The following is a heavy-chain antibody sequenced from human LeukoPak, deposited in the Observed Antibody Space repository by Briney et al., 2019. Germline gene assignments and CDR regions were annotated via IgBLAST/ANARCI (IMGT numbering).Heavy chain of an antibody. V-gene: IGHV1-46*01. J-gene: IGHJ4*02. CDR3: ARESIAVAGFDY. Sequence: GASVKVSCKASGYTFTSYYMHWVRQAPGQGPEWMGIINPSGGSTSYAQKFQGRVTMTRDTSTSTVYMELSSLRSEDTAVYYCARESIAVAGFDYWGQGTLVTVSS. D-gene: IGHD6-19*01. CDR1: GYTFTSYY. CDR2: INPSGGST.